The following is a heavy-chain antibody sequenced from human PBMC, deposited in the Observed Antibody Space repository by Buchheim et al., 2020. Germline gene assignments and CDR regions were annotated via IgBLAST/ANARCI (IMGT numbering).Heavy chain of an antibody. Sequence: DVQLVESGGGLVQPGGSLRLSCAASGFTFSRYSMNWVRQAPGKGLEWVSYISSSSSTIYYADSLKGRFNISRANAKNSLYLQMNSLRDEDTALYYCAREPREGIPMDYWGQGTL. D-gene: IGHD1-14*01. CDR3: AREPREGIPMDY. CDR1: GFTFSRYS. CDR2: ISSSSSTI. J-gene: IGHJ4*02. V-gene: IGHV3-48*02.